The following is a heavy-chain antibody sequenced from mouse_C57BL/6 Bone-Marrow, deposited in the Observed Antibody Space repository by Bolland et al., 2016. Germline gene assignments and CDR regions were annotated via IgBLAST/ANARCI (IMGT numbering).Heavy chain of an antibody. Sequence: STINYAPSLKDKFIISRDNAKNTLYLQMSKVRSEDTALYYCARRYYGSSNYAMDYWGQGT. V-gene: IGHV4-1*01. J-gene: IGHJ4*01. CDR2: STI. D-gene: IGHD1-1*01. CDR3: ARRYYGSSNYAMDY.